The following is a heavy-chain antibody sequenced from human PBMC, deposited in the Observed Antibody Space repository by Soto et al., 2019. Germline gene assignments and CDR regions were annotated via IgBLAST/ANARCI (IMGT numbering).Heavy chain of an antibody. CDR3: ARVTTLAFDS. Sequence: GGSLRLSCAASGLTVSTNYMSWVRQAPGKGLEWVSVIYSDGRTYHADSVKGRFTISRDNSKNMLYLQMNSLRAEDTAVYYCARVTTLAFDSWGQGTLVTVSS. V-gene: IGHV3-66*01. CDR1: GLTVSTNY. J-gene: IGHJ4*02. D-gene: IGHD3-22*01. CDR2: IYSDGRT.